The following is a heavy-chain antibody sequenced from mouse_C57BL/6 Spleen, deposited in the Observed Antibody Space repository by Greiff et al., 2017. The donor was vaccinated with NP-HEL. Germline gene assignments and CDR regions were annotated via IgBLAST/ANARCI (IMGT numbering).Heavy chain of an antibody. CDR1: GYAFSSSW. D-gene: IGHD1-1*01. CDR3: ALYGSSYDWFAY. J-gene: IGHJ3*01. Sequence: VQLQQSGPELVKPGASVKISCKASGYAFSSSWMNWVKQRPGKGLEWIGRIYPGDGDTNYNGKFKGKATLTADKSSSTAYMQLSSLTSEDSAVYFCALYGSSYDWFAYWGQGTLVTVSA. CDR2: IYPGDGDT. V-gene: IGHV1-82*01.